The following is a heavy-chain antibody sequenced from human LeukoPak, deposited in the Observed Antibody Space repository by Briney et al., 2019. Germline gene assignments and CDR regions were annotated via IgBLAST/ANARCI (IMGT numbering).Heavy chain of an antibody. V-gene: IGHV4-59*01. CDR3: ARWYYDSSGYRYFDY. CDR1: GGSISSYY. CDR2: IDYSGNT. J-gene: IGHJ4*02. D-gene: IGHD3-22*01. Sequence: SETLSLTCTVSGGSISSYYWTWIRQPPGKGLEWIGNIDYSGNTKYNPSLKSRVTISVDTSKNQFSLKLSSVTAADTAVFFCARWYYDSSGYRYFDYWGQGTLVTVSS.